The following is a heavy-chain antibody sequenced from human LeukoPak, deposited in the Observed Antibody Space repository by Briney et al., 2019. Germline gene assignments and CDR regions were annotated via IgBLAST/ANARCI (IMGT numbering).Heavy chain of an antibody. CDR1: VGSFSGYY. Sequence: SETLSLTCALYVGSFSGYYWSWIRQPPGEGLEWIGEINHSGSTNYNPSLKSRVTISVNGCYNQFSLKLNSVTAPDTTVYCCARSRIYYGVLTGYYRDDAFDIWGRGTMVTVSS. CDR3: ARSRIYYGVLTGYYRDDAFDI. D-gene: IGHD3-9*01. J-gene: IGHJ3*02. CDR2: INHSGST. V-gene: IGHV4-34*01.